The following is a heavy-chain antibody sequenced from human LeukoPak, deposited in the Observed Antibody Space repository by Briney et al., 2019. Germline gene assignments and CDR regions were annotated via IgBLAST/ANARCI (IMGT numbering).Heavy chain of an antibody. Sequence: GGSLRLSCAASGFTVSSNYMSWVRQPPGKGLEWVSVFYSGGSTYYADSVKGRFTISRDNSKNTLYLQMNSLRAEDTAVYYCARCVVPAFFDYWGQGTLVTVSS. V-gene: IGHV3-66*01. CDR2: FYSGGST. D-gene: IGHD2-2*01. CDR1: GFTVSSNY. CDR3: ARCVVPAFFDY. J-gene: IGHJ4*02.